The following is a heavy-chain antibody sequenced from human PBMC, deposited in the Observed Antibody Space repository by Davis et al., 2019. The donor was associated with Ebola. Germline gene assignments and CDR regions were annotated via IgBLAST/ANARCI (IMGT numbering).Heavy chain of an antibody. CDR3: ARREAASIDY. J-gene: IGHJ4*02. V-gene: IGHV3-48*03. CDR2: ISITPITI. D-gene: IGHD6-25*01. CDR1: GFTFRNYA. Sequence: PGGSLRLSCAASGFTFRNYAVNWVRQAPGKGLEWISYISITPITIYYADSVKGRFTISRDNAKNTLFLQLNSLRVEDTAIYYCARREAASIDYWGQGTLVTVSS.